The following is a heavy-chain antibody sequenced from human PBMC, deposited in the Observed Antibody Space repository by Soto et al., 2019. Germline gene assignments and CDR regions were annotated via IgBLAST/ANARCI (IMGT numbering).Heavy chain of an antibody. V-gene: IGHV3-48*03. D-gene: IGHD7-27*01. CDR3: AREDNWGVNFDY. CDR1: GFTFSSYE. CDR2: ISSSGSTI. J-gene: IGHJ4*02. Sequence: GGSLRLSCAASGFTFSSYEMNWVRQAPGKGLEWVSYISSSGSTIYYADSVKGRFTISRDNAKNSLYLQMNSLRAEDTAVYYCAREDNWGVNFDYWGQGTLVTVSS.